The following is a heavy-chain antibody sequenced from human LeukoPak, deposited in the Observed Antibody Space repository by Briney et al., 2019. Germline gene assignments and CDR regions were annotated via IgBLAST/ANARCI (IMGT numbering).Heavy chain of an antibody. CDR3: ARDYPLSRTSKRYFDP. CDR2: INPSGGST. J-gene: IGHJ5*02. D-gene: IGHD3-9*01. V-gene: IGHV1-46*01. Sequence: GASVKVSCKASGYTFTSYYMHWVRQAPGQGLEWMGIINPSGGSTSYAQKFQGRVTMTRDTSTSTVYMELSSLRSEDTAVYYCARDYPLSRTSKRYFDPWGQGTLVTVSS. CDR1: GYTFTSYY.